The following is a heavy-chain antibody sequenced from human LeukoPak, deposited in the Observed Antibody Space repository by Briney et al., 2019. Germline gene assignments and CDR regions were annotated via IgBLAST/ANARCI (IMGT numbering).Heavy chain of an antibody. J-gene: IGHJ4*02. CDR2: ISSSSSYI. CDR1: GFTFSSYS. CDR3: ARDSLRFVIDY. V-gene: IGHV3-21*01. D-gene: IGHD5-12*01. Sequence: GGSLRLSCAASGFTFSSYSMNWVRQAPGTGLEWVSSISSSSSYIYYADSVKGRFTISRDNAKNSLYLQMNSLRAEDTAVYYCARDSLRFVIDYWGQGTLVTVSS.